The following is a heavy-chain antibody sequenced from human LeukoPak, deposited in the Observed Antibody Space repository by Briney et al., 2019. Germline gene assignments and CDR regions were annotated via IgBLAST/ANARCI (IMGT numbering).Heavy chain of an antibody. J-gene: IGHJ6*02. CDR3: ATLNKGDYYYGMDV. D-gene: IGHD1/OR15-1a*01. CDR2: IYYSGST. Sequence: PSETLSLTCTVSGGSISSYYWGWIRQPPGKGLEWIGSIYYSGSTYYNPSLKSRVTISVDTSKNQFSLKLSSVTAADTAVYYCATLNKGDYYYGMDVWGQGTTVTVSS. CDR1: GGSISSYY. V-gene: IGHV4-39*01.